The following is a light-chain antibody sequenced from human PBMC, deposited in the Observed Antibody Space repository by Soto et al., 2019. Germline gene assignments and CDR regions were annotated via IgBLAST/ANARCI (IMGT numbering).Light chain of an antibody. CDR1: QSVGTN. Sequence: EIVMTQSPATLSVSPGERATLSFRASQSVGTNLAWYQQTPGQAPRLLVYDISTRATGVPARFSGSGSGTEFILTISGLQSEDFLVYYCQQYHAWPLTFGEGTRVEI. V-gene: IGKV3-15*01. J-gene: IGKJ4*01. CDR2: DIS. CDR3: QQYHAWPLT.